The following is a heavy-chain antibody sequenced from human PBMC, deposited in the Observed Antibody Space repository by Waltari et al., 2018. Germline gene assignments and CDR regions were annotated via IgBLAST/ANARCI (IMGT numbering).Heavy chain of an antibody. CDR3: ARMNYYDSSGYYLPSDY. Sequence: QLQLQESGPGLVKPSETLSLTCTVSGGSISSSRYYWGWLRQPPGKGLDWIGSIYYSGSTYYTPSLKSRVTISVDTSKNQFSLKLSSVTAADTAVYYCARMNYYDSSGYYLPSDYWGQGTLVTVSS. D-gene: IGHD3-22*01. CDR2: IYYSGST. J-gene: IGHJ4*02. CDR1: GGSISSSRYY. V-gene: IGHV4-39*07.